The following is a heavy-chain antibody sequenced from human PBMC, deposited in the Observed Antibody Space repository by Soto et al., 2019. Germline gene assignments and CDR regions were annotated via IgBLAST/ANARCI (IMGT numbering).Heavy chain of an antibody. CDR1: GGSISSSNW. J-gene: IGHJ6*02. CDR3: ARNLAGRLYGMDV. Sequence: QVQLQESGPGLVKPSGTLSLTCAVSGGSISSSNWWSWVRQPPGKGLEWIGEFYHSGRTNYNPSLKSRVTISVDKSKNQFSLNLNSVTVADTAVYYCARNLAGRLYGMDVWGQGTTVTVSS. V-gene: IGHV4-4*02. CDR2: FYHSGRT. D-gene: IGHD1-26*01.